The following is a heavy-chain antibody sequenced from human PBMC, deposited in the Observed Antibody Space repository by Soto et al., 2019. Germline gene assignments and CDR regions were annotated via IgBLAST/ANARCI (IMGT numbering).Heavy chain of an antibody. J-gene: IGHJ5*02. V-gene: IGHV4-31*03. Sequence: QVQLQESGPGLVKPSQTLSLTCTVSGGSICSGGYYWSWIRQHPGKGLEWIGYIYYSGSTYYNPSLKSRVTISVDTSKNQFSLKLSSVTAADTAVYYCARGMADFIAARGDWFDPWGQGTLVTVSS. CDR2: IYYSGST. CDR1: GGSICSGGYY. D-gene: IGHD6-6*01. CDR3: ARGMADFIAARGDWFDP.